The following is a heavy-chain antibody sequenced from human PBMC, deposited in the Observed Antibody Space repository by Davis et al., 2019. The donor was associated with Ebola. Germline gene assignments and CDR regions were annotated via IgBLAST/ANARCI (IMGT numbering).Heavy chain of an antibody. CDR1: GFTFSSYW. CDR2: INSDGSST. Sequence: GESLKISCAASGFTFSSYWMHWVRQAPGKGLVWVSRINSDGSSTSYADSVKGRFTISRDNAKNTLYLQMNSLRAEDTAVYYCARDPHGYNSNFDYWGQGTLVTVSS. D-gene: IGHD5-24*01. J-gene: IGHJ4*02. V-gene: IGHV3-74*01. CDR3: ARDPHGYNSNFDY.